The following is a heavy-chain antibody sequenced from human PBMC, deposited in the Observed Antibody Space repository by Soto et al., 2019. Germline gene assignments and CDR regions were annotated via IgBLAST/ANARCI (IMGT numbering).Heavy chain of an antibody. CDR1: GGSISSGDYY. J-gene: IGHJ4*02. CDR2: IYYSGST. D-gene: IGHD3-22*01. V-gene: IGHV4-30-4*01. Sequence: SETLSLTCTVSGGSISSGDYYWSWIRQPPGKGLEWIGYIYYSGSTNYNPSLKSRVTISVDTSKNQFSLKLSSVTAADTAVYYCARAPSPASYYYDSSGHYWGQGTLVTVSS. CDR3: ARAPSPASYYYDSSGHY.